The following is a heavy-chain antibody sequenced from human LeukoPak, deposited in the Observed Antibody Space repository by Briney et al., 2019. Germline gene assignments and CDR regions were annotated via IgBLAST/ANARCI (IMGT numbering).Heavy chain of an antibody. CDR1: GYTFTIYY. CDR2: INPSGGST. D-gene: IGHD5-12*01. CDR3: ARGTTKGATGYYYYGMDV. V-gene: IGHV1-46*01. J-gene: IGHJ6*02. Sequence: GASVNVSCKASGYTFTIYYMHWVRPAPGQGLEWMGIINPSGGSTSYAQKFQGRVTMTRDTSTSTVFMEMSSLRSGDTAVYYCARGTTKGATGYYYYGMDVWGQGTTVTVSS.